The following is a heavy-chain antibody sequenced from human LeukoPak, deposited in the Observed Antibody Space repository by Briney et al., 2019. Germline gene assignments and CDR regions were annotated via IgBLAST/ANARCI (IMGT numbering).Heavy chain of an antibody. CDR2: IKSDGSST. CDR1: GFTFSTSW. Sequence: GGSLRLSCAASGFTFSTSWMHWFRQAPGRGLVWVSRIKSDGSSTTYADSVKGRFTISRDNSKNTVYLQMNSLRAEDTAVHYCAKGVGLTKRGIEYWGQGTLVTVSS. J-gene: IGHJ4*02. CDR3: AKGVGLTKRGIEY. V-gene: IGHV3-74*01. D-gene: IGHD1-26*01.